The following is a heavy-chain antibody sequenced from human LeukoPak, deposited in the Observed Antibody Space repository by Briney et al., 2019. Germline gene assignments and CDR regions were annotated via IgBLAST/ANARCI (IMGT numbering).Heavy chain of an antibody. CDR3: ARDGKLVGATTGWFDP. V-gene: IGHV3-64*01. J-gene: IGHJ5*02. CDR2: ISSNGGST. Sequence: GGSLRLSCAASGFTFSSYAMHWVRQAPGKGLEYVSAISSNGGSTYYANSVKGRFTISRDNSKNTLYLQMNSLRAEDTAVYYCARDGKLVGATTGWFDPWGQGTLVTVSS. D-gene: IGHD1-26*01. CDR1: GFTFSSYA.